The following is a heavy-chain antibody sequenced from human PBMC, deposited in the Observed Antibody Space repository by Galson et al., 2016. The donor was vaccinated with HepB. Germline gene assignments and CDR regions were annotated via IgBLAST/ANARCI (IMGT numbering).Heavy chain of an antibody. D-gene: IGHD3-3*01. V-gene: IGHV3-30*03. CDR1: GFTFGNHG. CDR3: AIELRPPFGVILISYNMDV. CDR2: ISYGGSNK. J-gene: IGHJ6*02. Sequence: SLRLSCAASGFTFGNHGMHWVRKAPGKGLEWVAVISYGGSNKYYADSVKGRFTISRANSKNRLYLQMNSLRPEDTAVYFCAIELRPPFGVILISYNMDVWGQGTTVTVSS.